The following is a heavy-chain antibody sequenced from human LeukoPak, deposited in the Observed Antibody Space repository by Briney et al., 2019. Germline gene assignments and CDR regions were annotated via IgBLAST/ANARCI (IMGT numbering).Heavy chain of an antibody. D-gene: IGHD3-22*01. J-gene: IGHJ2*01. CDR1: GFTFSSYA. CDR2: ISYDGTNK. V-gene: IGHV3-30*04. Sequence: GGSLRLSCAASGFTFSSYAMHWVRQAPGKGLEWVAVISYDGTNKYYADSVKGRFTISRDNSKNSLYLQLNSLRAEDTAVYYCAGSDTIGYLPREWDYWYFDRWGRGTLVTVSS. CDR3: AGSDTIGYLPREWDYWYFDR.